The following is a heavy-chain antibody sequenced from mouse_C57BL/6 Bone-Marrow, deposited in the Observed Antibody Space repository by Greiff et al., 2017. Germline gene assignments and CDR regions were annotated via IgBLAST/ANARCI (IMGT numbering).Heavy chain of an antibody. CDR1: GYTFTSYW. Sequence: QVQLQQPGAELVMPGASVKLSCKASGYTFTSYWMHWVKQRPGQGLEWIGEIDPSDSYTNYNQQFKGKSTLTVDKSSSTAYMQLSSLTSEDSAVYYCAREGHYYSNPYAMDDWGQGTSVTVSS. D-gene: IGHD2-5*01. CDR2: IDPSDSYT. J-gene: IGHJ4*01. CDR3: AREGHYYSNPYAMDD. V-gene: IGHV1-69*01.